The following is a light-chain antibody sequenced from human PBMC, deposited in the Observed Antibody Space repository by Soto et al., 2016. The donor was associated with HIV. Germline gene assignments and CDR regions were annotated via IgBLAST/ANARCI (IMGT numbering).Light chain of an antibody. CDR3: MQSVQTPLT. CDR2: EVF. V-gene: IGKV2D-29*02. Sequence: DIVMTQTPLSLSVTPGQPASISCKSSQSLLHISGKTHLYWYLQKPGQSPHLLIYEVFERFSGVPDRFSGSGSGTDFTLKISRVEAEDVGIYYCMQSVQTPLTFGGGTKVEIK. CDR1: QSLLHISGKTH. J-gene: IGKJ4*01.